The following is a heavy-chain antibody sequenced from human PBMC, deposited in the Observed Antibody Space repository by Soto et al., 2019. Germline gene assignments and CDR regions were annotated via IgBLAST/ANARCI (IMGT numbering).Heavy chain of an antibody. V-gene: IGHV4-59*06. Sequence: SETLSLTCTVSGGSISSYYWSWIRQPPGKGLEWIGYIYYSGSTYYNPSLKSRVTISVDTSKNQFSLKLSSVTAADTAMYYCARDRDWNLDYWGQGTLVTVSS. CDR1: GGSISSYY. CDR3: ARDRDWNLDY. D-gene: IGHD1-1*01. CDR2: IYYSGST. J-gene: IGHJ4*02.